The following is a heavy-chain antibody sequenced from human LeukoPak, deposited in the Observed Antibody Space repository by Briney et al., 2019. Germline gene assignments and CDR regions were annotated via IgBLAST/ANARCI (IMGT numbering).Heavy chain of an antibody. J-gene: IGHJ4*02. CDR1: GYSISSGYY. D-gene: IGHD2-8*01. V-gene: IGHV4-38-2*02. Sequence: ASETLSLTCTVSGYSISSGYYWGWIRQPPGKGLEWIGSIYHSGSTYYNPSLKSRVTISVGTSKNQFSLKLSSVTAADTAVYYCARLRWRPWELGYCTNGVCPTVFDYWGQGTLVTVSS. CDR3: ARLRWRPWELGYCTNGVCPTVFDY. CDR2: IYHSGST.